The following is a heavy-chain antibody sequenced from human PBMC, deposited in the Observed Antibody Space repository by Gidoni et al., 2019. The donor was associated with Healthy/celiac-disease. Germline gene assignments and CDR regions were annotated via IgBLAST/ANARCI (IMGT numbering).Heavy chain of an antibody. Sequence: QVQRVESGGGVVRPGRSLRRSCAESGLTFSSYGLHWYRQEPGKGLEWVAVIWYDGINKYYAYSVKCRFTISRDNSKNTLYLQMNSLRAEDTAVYYCARDKMRYIVVPHARPWDYYYGMDVWGQGTTVTVSS. J-gene: IGHJ6*02. D-gene: IGHD2-2*01. CDR1: GLTFSSYG. V-gene: IGHV3-33*01. CDR3: ARDKMRYIVVPHARPWDYYYGMDV. CDR2: IWYDGINK.